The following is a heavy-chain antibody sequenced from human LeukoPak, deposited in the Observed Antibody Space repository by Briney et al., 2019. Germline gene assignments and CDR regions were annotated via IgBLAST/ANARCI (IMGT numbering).Heavy chain of an antibody. Sequence: PGGSLRLSCAASGFTFSSYAMSWVRQAPGKGLEWVSAISGSGGSTYHADSVKGRFTISRDNSKNTLYLQMNSLRAEDTAVYYCAKDLYGSGSYYFDYWGQGTLVTVSS. CDR2: ISGSGGST. D-gene: IGHD3-10*01. J-gene: IGHJ4*02. CDR3: AKDLYGSGSYYFDY. V-gene: IGHV3-23*01. CDR1: GFTFSSYA.